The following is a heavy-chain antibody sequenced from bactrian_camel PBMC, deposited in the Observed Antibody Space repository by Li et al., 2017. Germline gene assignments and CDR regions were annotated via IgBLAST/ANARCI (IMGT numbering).Heavy chain of an antibody. CDR2: NSGTGYA. D-gene: IGHD6*01. Sequence: VQLVESGGGLVQPGGSLRLSCAASGFTFTSYAMTWVRQAPGKGLEWVANSGTGYAHYADSVKGRFTISRDNAKNTVYLQLNSLKTEDMATYYCARTYGGAWSGPYEYNYWGQGTQVTVS. J-gene: IGHJ4*01. CDR1: GFTFTSYA. V-gene: IGHV3S40*01. CDR3: ARTYGGAWSGPYEYNY.